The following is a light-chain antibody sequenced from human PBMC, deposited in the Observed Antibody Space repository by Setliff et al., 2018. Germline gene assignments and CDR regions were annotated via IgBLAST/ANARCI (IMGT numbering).Light chain of an antibody. V-gene: IGLV2-23*02. CDR1: SSDVGSYNL. CDR2: EVS. J-gene: IGLJ2*01. Sequence: QSVLTQPASVSGSPGQSITISCTGTSSDVGSYNLVSWYQQHPGKAPKLIIYEVSKRPSGVSNRFSGSKSGNTAPLTISGLQAEDEADYYCCSYAGSSTVVFGGGTKVTVL. CDR3: CSYAGSSTVV.